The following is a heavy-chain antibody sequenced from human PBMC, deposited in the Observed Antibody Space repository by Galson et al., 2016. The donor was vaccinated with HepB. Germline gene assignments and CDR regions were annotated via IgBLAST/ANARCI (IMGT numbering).Heavy chain of an antibody. CDR2: IIPISGTT. J-gene: IGHJ5*02. V-gene: IGHV1-69*06. Sequence: SVKVSCKASGDTFSSHVITWMRQAPGQGLEWMGRIIPISGTTNYAQKFQGRVTITADKSTTTAYMELSSLRSEDTAVYYCARDYIAARGWFDPWGQGTLVTVSS. CDR3: ARDYIAARGWFDP. CDR1: GDTFSSHV. D-gene: IGHD6-6*01.